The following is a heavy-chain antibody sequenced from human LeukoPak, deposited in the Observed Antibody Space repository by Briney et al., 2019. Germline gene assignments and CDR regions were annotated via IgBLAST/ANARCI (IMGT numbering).Heavy chain of an antibody. D-gene: IGHD6-19*01. CDR3: ASDVGYSSGRLDY. CDR2: VSKGGGTI. V-gene: IGHV3-11*01. CDR1: GFTFSDYY. Sequence: PGGSLRLSCAASGFTFSDYYMNWIRQAPGKGLEWVSYVSKGGGTIYYADSVKGRFTISRDSAKNSLYLQMNSLRAEDTAVYYCASDVGYSSGRLDYWGLGTLVAVSS. J-gene: IGHJ4*02.